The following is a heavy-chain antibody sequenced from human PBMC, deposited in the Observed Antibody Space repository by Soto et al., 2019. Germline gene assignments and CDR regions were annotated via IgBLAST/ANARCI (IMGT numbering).Heavy chain of an antibody. CDR2: ISGSGGST. D-gene: IGHD6-6*01. V-gene: IGHV3-23*01. CDR1: GFTFSSYA. J-gene: IGHJ4*02. CDR3: ANSVDRSSAPFHY. Sequence: TGGSLRLSCAASGFTFSSYAMSWVRQAPGKGLEWVSAISGSGGSTYYADSVKGRFTISRDNSKNTLYLQMNSLRAEDTAVYYCANSVDRSSAPFHYWGQGTLVTLSS.